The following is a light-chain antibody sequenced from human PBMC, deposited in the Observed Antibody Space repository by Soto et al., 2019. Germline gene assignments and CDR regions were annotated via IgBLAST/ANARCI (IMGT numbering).Light chain of an antibody. CDR3: QQRSWPPLT. V-gene: IGKV3-11*01. CDR2: DAS. J-gene: IGKJ4*01. Sequence: EIGLTQSPATLYLSPGERVTLSCRASQSVSNSLAWYQQKPGQAPRLLIYDASSRATGIPARFSGSWSGTDFTLTISSLEPEDLAVYYCQQRSWPPLTFGGGTRVEIK. CDR1: QSVSNS.